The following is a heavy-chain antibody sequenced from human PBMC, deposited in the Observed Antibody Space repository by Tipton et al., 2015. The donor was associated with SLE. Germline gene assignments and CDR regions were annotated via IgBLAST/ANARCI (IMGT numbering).Heavy chain of an antibody. Sequence: LRLSCTVSGAPISRFYWNWIRQSPGKGLEWIGYISNSGSTKYNPSLKSRVTISVDTPKNQFSLNLHSVTAADTAVYYCARGGLGSNLRGSIYLGYWGQGTLVTVSS. CDR2: ISNSGST. J-gene: IGHJ4*02. V-gene: IGHV4-59*01. CDR3: ARGGLGSNLRGSIYLGY. D-gene: IGHD7-27*01. CDR1: GAPISRFY.